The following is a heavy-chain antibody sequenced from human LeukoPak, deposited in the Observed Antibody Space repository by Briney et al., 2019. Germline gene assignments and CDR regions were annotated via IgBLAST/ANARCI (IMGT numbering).Heavy chain of an antibody. J-gene: IGHJ5*02. Sequence: PSETLSLTCTVSGGSISSSSYYWGWIRQPPGKGLEWIGSIYYSGSTYYNPSLKSRVTISVDTSKNQFSLKRSSVTAADTGVYYCARDSSGSPNWFDPWGQGTLVTVSS. CDR1: GGSISSSSYY. V-gene: IGHV4-39*07. D-gene: IGHD1-26*01. CDR2: IYYSGST. CDR3: ARDSSGSPNWFDP.